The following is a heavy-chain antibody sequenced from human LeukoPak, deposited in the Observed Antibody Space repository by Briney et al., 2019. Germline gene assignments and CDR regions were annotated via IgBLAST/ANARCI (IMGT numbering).Heavy chain of an antibody. CDR2: INPNSGGT. D-gene: IGHD1-1*01. J-gene: IGHJ4*02. CDR3: ARGQGVRVERRTLAPRNYYFDY. V-gene: IGHV1-2*04. CDR1: GYTFTGYY. Sequence: WASVKVSCKASGYTFTGYYMHWVRQAPGQGLEWMGWINPNSGGTNYAQKFQGWVTMTRDTSISTAYMELSRLRSDDTAVYYCARGQGVRVERRTLAPRNYYFDYWGQGTLVTVSS.